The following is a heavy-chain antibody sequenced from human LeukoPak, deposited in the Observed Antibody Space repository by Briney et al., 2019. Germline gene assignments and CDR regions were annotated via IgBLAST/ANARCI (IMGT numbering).Heavy chain of an antibody. CDR2: ISSSSSTI. V-gene: IGHV3-48*01. CDR1: GFTFSSYN. Sequence: PGGSLRLSCAASGFTFSSYNMNWVRQAPGKGLEWVSYISSSSSTIYYADSAKGRFTISRDNAKNSLYLQMNSLRAEDTAVYYCARLDYWGQGTLVTVSS. J-gene: IGHJ4*02. CDR3: ARLDY.